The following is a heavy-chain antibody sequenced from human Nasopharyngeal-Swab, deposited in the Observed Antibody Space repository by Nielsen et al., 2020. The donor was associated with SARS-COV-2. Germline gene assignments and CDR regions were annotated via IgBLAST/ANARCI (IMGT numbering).Heavy chain of an antibody. CDR2: INTYTGNP. CDR1: GYTFKKYA. CDR3: ARDRGDGYNSGLDY. Sequence: ASVKVSCKASGYTFKKYAMNWVRQATGQGLEWMGWINTYTGNPTYAQGFTGRFVFSLDTSVSTAYLQISSLKAEDTAVYYCARDRGDGYNSGLDYWGQGTLVTVSS. J-gene: IGHJ4*02. D-gene: IGHD5-24*01. V-gene: IGHV7-4-1*02.